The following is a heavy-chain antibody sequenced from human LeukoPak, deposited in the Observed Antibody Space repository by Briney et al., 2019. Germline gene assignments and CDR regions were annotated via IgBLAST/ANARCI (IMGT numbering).Heavy chain of an antibody. CDR1: GGSISSSGYY. CDR3: AREEGDGYHYFDY. Sequence: KPSETLSLTCTVSGGSISSSGYYWGWIRQPPGKGLEWIGSIYYSGSTYYNPSLKSRVTISVDTSKNQFSLKLSSVTAADTAVYYCAREEGDGYHYFDYWGQGTLVTVSS. D-gene: IGHD5-24*01. CDR2: IYYSGST. J-gene: IGHJ4*02. V-gene: IGHV4-39*07.